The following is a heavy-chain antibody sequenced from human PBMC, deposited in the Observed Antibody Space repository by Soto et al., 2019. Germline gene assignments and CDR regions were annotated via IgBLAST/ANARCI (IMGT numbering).Heavy chain of an antibody. CDR1: GGSFSPNY. CDR3: ASYGSGSYYLNYYYYYGMDV. Sequence: SETLSLTCTVSGGSFSPNYWAWIRPPPGRGLEWIGSIYYSGSTYYNPSLKSRVTISVDTSKNQFSLKLSFVTAADTAVYYCASYGSGSYYLNYYYYYGMDVWGQGTTVT. V-gene: IGHV4-39*01. J-gene: IGHJ6*02. CDR2: IYYSGST. D-gene: IGHD3-10*01.